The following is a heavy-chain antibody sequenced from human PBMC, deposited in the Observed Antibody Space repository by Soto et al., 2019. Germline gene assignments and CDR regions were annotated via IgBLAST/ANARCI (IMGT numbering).Heavy chain of an antibody. D-gene: IGHD2-15*01. V-gene: IGHV4-4*07. CDR1: GGSMNAYY. Sequence: SETLSLTCTVSGGSMNAYYWWSWIRQPAGKGLEYIGRIHVNGNNNYNPSIRSRVTMSVDTSKDKFSLRLSYVTAADTAMYYCAILQFRDVTGGFNIWGQGTMVTVSS. CDR2: IHVNGNN. CDR3: AILQFRDVTGGFNI. J-gene: IGHJ3*02.